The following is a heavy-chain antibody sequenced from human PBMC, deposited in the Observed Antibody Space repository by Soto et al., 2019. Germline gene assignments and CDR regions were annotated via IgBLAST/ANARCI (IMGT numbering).Heavy chain of an antibody. D-gene: IGHD3-9*01. CDR3: AKDPTYYDILTGYYNSNWFDP. CDR1: GFTFSSYA. V-gene: IGHV3-23*01. Sequence: GGSLRLSCAASGFTFSSYAMSWVRQDPGKGLEWVSAISGSGGSTYYADSVKGRFTISRDNSKNTLYLQMNSLRAEDTAVYYCAKDPTYYDILTGYYNSNWFDPWGQGTLVTVS. CDR2: ISGSGGST. J-gene: IGHJ5*02.